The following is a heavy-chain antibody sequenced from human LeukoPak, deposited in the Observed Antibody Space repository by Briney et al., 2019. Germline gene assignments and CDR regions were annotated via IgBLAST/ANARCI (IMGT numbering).Heavy chain of an antibody. CDR2: ISGSGGST. J-gene: IGHJ4*02. D-gene: IGHD3-22*01. V-gene: IGHV3-23*01. Sequence: PGVSLRRSCAASGFTFSSYAMSWVRQAPGKGLEWVSAISGSGGSTYYADSVKGRFTISRDNSKNTLYLQMNSLRAEDTAVYYCAKGYDSSDPIDYWGQGTLVTVSS. CDR1: GFTFSSYA. CDR3: AKGYDSSDPIDY.